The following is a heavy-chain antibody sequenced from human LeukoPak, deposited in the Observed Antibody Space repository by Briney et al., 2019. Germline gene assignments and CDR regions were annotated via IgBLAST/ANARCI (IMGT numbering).Heavy chain of an antibody. CDR3: ARDWEYCSSTSCYEIDY. Sequence: GGSLRLSCAASGFTFSSYSMNWVRQAPGKGLEWVSSISSSSSYIYYADSVKGRFTISRDNAKNSLYLQMNSLRAEDTAVYYCARDWEYCSSTSCYEIDYWGQGTLVIVSS. D-gene: IGHD2-2*01. J-gene: IGHJ4*02. CDR2: ISSSSSYI. V-gene: IGHV3-21*01. CDR1: GFTFSSYS.